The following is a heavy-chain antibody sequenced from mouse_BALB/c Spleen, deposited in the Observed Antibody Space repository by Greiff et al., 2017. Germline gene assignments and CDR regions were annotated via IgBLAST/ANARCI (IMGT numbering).Heavy chain of an antibody. V-gene: IGHV3-2*02. CDR3: ASLGGNYDFAY. CDR2: ISYSGST. Sequence: EVQLVESGPGLVKPSQSLSLTCTVTGYSITSDYAWNWIRQFPGNKLEWMGYISYSGSTSYNPSLKSRISITRDTSKNQFFLQLNSVTTEDTATYYCASLGGNYDFAYWGQGTLVTVSA. CDR1: GYSITSDYA. D-gene: IGHD2-1*01. J-gene: IGHJ3*01.